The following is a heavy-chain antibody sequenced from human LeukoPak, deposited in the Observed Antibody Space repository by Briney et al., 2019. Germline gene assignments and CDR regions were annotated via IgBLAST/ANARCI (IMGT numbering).Heavy chain of an antibody. V-gene: IGHV1-69*02. J-gene: IGHJ4*02. D-gene: IGHD3-22*01. CDR1: GCTFSSYT. CDR3: ARGEVTMTEAHFDY. Sequence: GSSVKVSCKASGCTFSSYTISWVRQAPGQGLEWMGRIIPILGIANYAQKFQGRVTITADKSTSTAYMELSSLRSEDTAVYYCARGEVTMTEAHFDYWGQGTLVTVSS. CDR2: IIPILGIA.